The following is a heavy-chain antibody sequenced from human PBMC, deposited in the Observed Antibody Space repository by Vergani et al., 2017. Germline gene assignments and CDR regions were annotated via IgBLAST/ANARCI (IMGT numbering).Heavy chain of an antibody. CDR1: GGSFSGYY. CDR3: AGGDGVFQLLCAD. V-gene: IGHV4-34*01. CDR2: INHSGST. D-gene: IGHD2-2*01. J-gene: IGHJ4*02. Sequence: QVQLQQWGAGLLKPSETLSLTCAVYGGSFSGYYWSWIRQPPGKGLEWIGEINHSGSTNYNPSLKSRVTISVDTSKNQFSLKLSSVTAADTAVYYCAGGDGVFQLLCADWGQGTLVTVSS.